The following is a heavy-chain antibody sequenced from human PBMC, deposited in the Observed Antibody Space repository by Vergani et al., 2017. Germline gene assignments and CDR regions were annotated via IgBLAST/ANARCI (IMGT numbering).Heavy chain of an antibody. V-gene: IGHV3-33*01. D-gene: IGHD7-27*01. CDR1: GFTFSTYG. CDR2: IWYDGNNK. Sequence: QVQLVESGGGVVQPGRSLRLSCAASGFTFSTYGMLWVRQAPDKGLEWVALIWYDGNNKYYTDSVKGRFTISRDNSRNTLYLQMNSLRAEDTAVYYCARSPSVTGDYYYYMDVWGKGTTVTVSS. J-gene: IGHJ6*03. CDR3: ARSPSVTGDYYYYMDV.